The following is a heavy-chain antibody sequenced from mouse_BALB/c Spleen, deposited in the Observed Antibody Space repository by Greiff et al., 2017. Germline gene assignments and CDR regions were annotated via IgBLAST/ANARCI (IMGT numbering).Heavy chain of an antibody. CDR1: GFTFSSFG. V-gene: IGHV5-17*02. J-gene: IGHJ4*01. CDR2: ISSGSSTI. D-gene: IGHD1-1*01. Sequence: EVNVVESGGGLVQPGGSRKLSCAASGFTFSSFGMHWVRQAPEKGLEWVAYISSGSSTIYYADTVKGRFTISRDNPKNTLFLQMTSLRSEDTAMYYCARRTTVVANYAMDYWGQGTSVTVSS. CDR3: ARRTTVVANYAMDY.